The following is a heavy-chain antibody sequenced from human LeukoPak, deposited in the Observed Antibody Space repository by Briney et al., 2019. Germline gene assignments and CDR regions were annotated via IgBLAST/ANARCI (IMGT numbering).Heavy chain of an antibody. V-gene: IGHV4-31*03. CDR2: IHHSGSS. CDR3: ARGGNRFGGFYFDY. J-gene: IGHJ4*02. CDR1: ADSLSSGGHY. Sequence: SQTLSLTCTVSADSLSSGGHYWAWIRQLPGKGLESIGLIHHSGSSRHNPSLKDRVAISVAASRKQLALRLSSVTAADTAIYYCARGGNRFGGFYFDYWGQGIQVIVSS. D-gene: IGHD3-10*01.